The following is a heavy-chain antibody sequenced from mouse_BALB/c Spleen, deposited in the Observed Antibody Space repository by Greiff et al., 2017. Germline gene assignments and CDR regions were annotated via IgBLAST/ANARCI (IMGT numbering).Heavy chain of an antibody. CDR2: ILPGSGST. CDR3: ARREAMITPWFAY. V-gene: IGHV1-9*01. CDR1: GYTFSSYW. D-gene: IGHD2-4*01. Sequence: QVQLQQSGAELMKPGASVKISCKATGYTFSSYWIEWVKQRPGHGLEWIGEILPGSGSTNYNEKFKGKATFTADTSSNTAYMQLSSLTSEDSAVYYCARREAMITPWFAYWGQGTLVTVSA. J-gene: IGHJ3*01.